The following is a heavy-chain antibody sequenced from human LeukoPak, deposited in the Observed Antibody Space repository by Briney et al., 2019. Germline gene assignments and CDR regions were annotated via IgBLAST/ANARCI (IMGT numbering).Heavy chain of an antibody. V-gene: IGHV1-2*02. D-gene: IGHD6-6*01. CDR3: ARLSIAARHRDDY. J-gene: IGHJ4*02. Sequence: GASVKVSCKASGYTFTGYYMHWVRQAPGQGLEWMGWINPNSGGTNYAQKFQGRVTMTRDTSISTAYMELSRLRSDDTAVYYCARLSIAARHRDDYWGQGTLVTVSS. CDR1: GYTFTGYY. CDR2: INPNSGGT.